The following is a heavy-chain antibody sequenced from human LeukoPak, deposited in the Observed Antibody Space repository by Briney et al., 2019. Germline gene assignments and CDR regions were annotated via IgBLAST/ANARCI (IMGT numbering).Heavy chain of an antibody. J-gene: IGHJ4*02. CDR1: GGTFSSYA. V-gene: IGHV1-69*13. D-gene: IGHD2-2*02. CDR3: ASSLLGYCSSTSCHTFDY. Sequence: ASVKVSCKASGGTFSSYAISWVRQAPGQGLEWMGGIIPIFGTANYAQKSQGRVTITADESTSTAYMELSSLRSEDTAVYYCASSLLGYCSSTSCHTFDYWGQGTLVTVAS. CDR2: IIPIFGTA.